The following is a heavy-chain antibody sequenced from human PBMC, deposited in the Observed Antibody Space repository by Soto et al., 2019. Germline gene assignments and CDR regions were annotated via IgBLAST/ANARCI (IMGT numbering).Heavy chain of an antibody. V-gene: IGHV1-18*01. Sequence: ASVKVSCKASGYTFTSYGISWVRQAPGQALEWMGWISAYNGNTNYAQKLQGRVTLTTDTSTSTVYVELRSLRSDDTAVYYCARENHSGYFDYWVQGTMVTVSA. D-gene: IGHD3-22*01. J-gene: IGHJ4*02. CDR1: GYTFTSYG. CDR3: ARENHSGYFDY. CDR2: ISAYNGNT.